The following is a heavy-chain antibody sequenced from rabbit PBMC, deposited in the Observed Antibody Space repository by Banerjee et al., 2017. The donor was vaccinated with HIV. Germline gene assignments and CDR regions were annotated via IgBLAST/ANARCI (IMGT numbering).Heavy chain of an antibody. V-gene: IGHV1S40*01. Sequence: QSLEESGGDLVKPGASLTLTCTASGFSFSSNAMCWVRQAPGKGLEWIACIYAGGSGSTYYASWAKGRFTISKTSSTTVTLQMTSLTAADTATYFCARDSYDDYGDKTGFNLWGPGTLVTVS. J-gene: IGHJ4*01. CDR2: IYAGGSGST. D-gene: IGHD2-1*01. CDR1: GFSFSSNA. CDR3: ARDSYDDYGDKTGFNL.